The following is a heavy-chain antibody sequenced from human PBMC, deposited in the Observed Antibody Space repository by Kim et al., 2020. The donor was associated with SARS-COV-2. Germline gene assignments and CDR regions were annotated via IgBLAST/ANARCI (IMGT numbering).Heavy chain of an antibody. CDR2: IGAGHDA. CDR1: GFTFSNYA. D-gene: IGHD2-15*01. J-gene: IGHJ4*02. Sequence: GGSLRLSCAVSGFTFSNYAMSWVRQAPGKRLEWVAGIGAGHDAYYRDSVRGRFTISRDHSDNTLYLQMNSRRADDAAVYHCTKRAATGAGPYYYDSWGPGTLVTVSA. V-gene: IGHV3-23*01. CDR3: TKRAATGAGPYYYDS.